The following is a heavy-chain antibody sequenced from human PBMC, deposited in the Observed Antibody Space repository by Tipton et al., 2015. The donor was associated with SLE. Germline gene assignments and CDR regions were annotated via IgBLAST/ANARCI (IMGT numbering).Heavy chain of an antibody. V-gene: IGHV3-66*02. D-gene: IGHD6-19*01. J-gene: IGHJ4*02. CDR3: ARTYSTAVAGTGSFDY. Sequence: SLRLSCAASGFTVSSNYMSWVRQAPGKGLEWVSVIYSGGGTYYADSVKGRLTISRDNSKNTLYLQMNRLRAEDTAVYYCARTYSTAVAGTGSFDYWGQGTLVTVSS. CDR1: GFTVSSNY. CDR2: IYSGGGT.